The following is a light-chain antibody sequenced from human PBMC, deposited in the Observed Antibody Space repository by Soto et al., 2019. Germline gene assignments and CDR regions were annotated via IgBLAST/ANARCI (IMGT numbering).Light chain of an antibody. CDR2: DVS. CDR1: GSDVGGYNY. Sequence: QSALTQPASVSGSPGQSITISCTGTGSDVGGYNYVSWYQQHPGKAPKVMIFDVSNRPSGVSNRFSGSKSGNTASLTISGLQAEDEADYYCSSYTSISAVVFGGGTKVTVL. J-gene: IGLJ2*01. V-gene: IGLV2-14*03. CDR3: SSYTSISAVV.